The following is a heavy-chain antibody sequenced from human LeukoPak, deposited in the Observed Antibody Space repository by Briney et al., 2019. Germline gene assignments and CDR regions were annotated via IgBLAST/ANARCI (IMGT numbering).Heavy chain of an antibody. V-gene: IGHV1-69-2*01. CDR1: EYSLTDYY. J-gene: IGHJ4*02. Sequence: GASVKVSCKVSEYSLTDYYMHWVPQAPGKGLEWVGLINSEDGETIYAEKFHGRVTLNADTYTDTTYMELNSLRTEDTATHYCATAGGFGDLKPGFFDYWGQGSLVTVSS. CDR3: ATAGGFGDLKPGFFDY. CDR2: INSEDGET. D-gene: IGHD3-10*01.